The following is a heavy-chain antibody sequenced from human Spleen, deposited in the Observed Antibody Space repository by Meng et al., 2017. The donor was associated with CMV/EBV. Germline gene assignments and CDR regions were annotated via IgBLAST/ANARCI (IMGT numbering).Heavy chain of an antibody. J-gene: IGHJ5*02. CDR2: INHSGST. CDR1: GGSFSGYY. CDR3: ARGGGATTFYWFDP. V-gene: IGHV4-34*01. Sequence: GSLRLSCAVYGGSFSGYYWSWIRQPPGKGLEWIGEINHSGSTNYNPSLKSRVTISVDTSKNQFSLKPSSVTAADTAVYYCARGGGATTFYWFDPWGQGTLVTVSS. D-gene: IGHD1-26*01.